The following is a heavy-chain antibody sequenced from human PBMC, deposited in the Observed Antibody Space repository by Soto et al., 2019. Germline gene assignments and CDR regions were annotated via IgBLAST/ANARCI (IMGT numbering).Heavy chain of an antibody. J-gene: IGHJ4*02. CDR1: GFIFTTNS. CDR3: ARDPPHGGTSSWDADS. Sequence: GSLRLSCEASGFIFTTNSMNWVRQVPGKGLQWLSSISSSGTFKSYGDSVKGRFTISRDNAKNSLFLQMNNLSGEDTGLYYCARDPPHGGTSSWDADSWGPGTLVTVSS. CDR2: ISSSGTFK. D-gene: IGHD2-15*01. V-gene: IGHV3-21*01.